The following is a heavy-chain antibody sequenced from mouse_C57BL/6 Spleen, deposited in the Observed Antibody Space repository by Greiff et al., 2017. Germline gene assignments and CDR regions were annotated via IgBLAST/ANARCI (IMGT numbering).Heavy chain of an antibody. CDR1: GYSFTDYN. J-gene: IGHJ3*01. CDR3: ARSSGSSPAWFAY. V-gene: IGHV1-39*01. D-gene: IGHD1-1*01. CDR2: INPNYGTT. Sequence: VQLKESGPELVKPGASVKISCKASGYSFTDYNMNWVKQSNGKSLEWIGVINPNYGTTSYNQKFKGKATLTVDQSSSTAYMQLNSLTSEDSAVYYCARSSGSSPAWFAYWGQGTLVTVSA.